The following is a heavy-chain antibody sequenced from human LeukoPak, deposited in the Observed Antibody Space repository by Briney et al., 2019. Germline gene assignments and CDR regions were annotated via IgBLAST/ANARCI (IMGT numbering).Heavy chain of an antibody. J-gene: IGHJ4*02. D-gene: IGHD2-15*01. Sequence: GGSLRLSCAASGFSVSTSYMTWVRQAAGKGLEWVSVIYRGGTTYYADSVKGRFTISRDNSKNTLYLQMNSLRAEDTAVYYCAKDHLYCRGGSCYGDYWGQGTLVTVSS. CDR2: IYRGGTT. CDR3: AKDHLYCRGGSCYGDY. CDR1: GFSVSTSY. V-gene: IGHV3-53*01.